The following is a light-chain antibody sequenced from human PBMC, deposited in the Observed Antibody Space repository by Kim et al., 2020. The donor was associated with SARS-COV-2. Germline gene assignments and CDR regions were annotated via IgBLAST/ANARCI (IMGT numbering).Light chain of an antibody. CDR1: QSVSSS. CDR3: QQYNNWPYT. CDR2: GAS. Sequence: SVSPGERATLSYRASQSVSSSLAWYQRKAGQAPRLLICGASTRATGLPARFSASGSGTEFTLTISSLQSEDFAVYYCQQYNNWPYTFGQGTKLEI. V-gene: IGKV3-15*01. J-gene: IGKJ2*01.